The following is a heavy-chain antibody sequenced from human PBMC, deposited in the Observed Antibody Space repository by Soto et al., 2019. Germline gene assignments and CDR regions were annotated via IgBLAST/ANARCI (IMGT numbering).Heavy chain of an antibody. CDR1: GGSINNHY. V-gene: IGHV4-59*08. CDR3: ARLRAPDHPHFDY. Sequence: PSETLSLTCTVSGGSINNHYWSWIRQPPGKGLEWLGYVYYNGITNYNPSLKSRVTISVDTSKNQFSLKLSSVTAADTAVYYCARLRAPDHPHFDYWGQGTLVTVSS. J-gene: IGHJ4*02. CDR2: VYYNGIT.